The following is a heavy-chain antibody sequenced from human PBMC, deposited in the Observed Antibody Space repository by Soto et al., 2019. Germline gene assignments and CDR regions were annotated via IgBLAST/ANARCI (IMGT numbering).Heavy chain of an antibody. CDR3: AFFLVLARHRSLLSFPARRSSDL. CDR1: GFTFSSNW. D-gene: IGHD3-3*02. Sequence: GGSLRLSCVGSGFTFSSNWMTWVRQAPGKGLEWVGNIRQDGSEKNYVDSVKGRFTISRDNAKNSLYLQMNSLRAEDTAVYYCAFFLVLARHRSLLSFPARRSSDL. V-gene: IGHV3-7*02. J-gene: IGHJ2*01. CDR2: IRQDGSEK.